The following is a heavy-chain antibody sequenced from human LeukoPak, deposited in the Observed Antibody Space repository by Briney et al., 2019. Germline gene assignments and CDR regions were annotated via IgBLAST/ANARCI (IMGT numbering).Heavy chain of an antibody. V-gene: IGHV3-33*01. CDR1: GFTFSNYG. Sequence: GGSLRLSCAASGFTFSNYGMHWARQAPGKGLEWVGVIWYDGSKVKYPDSVKGRFTISRDNSKNMMYLQMNSLRAEDTAVYYCARDLDTSGYCSYFDPWGQGTLVTVSS. CDR3: ARDLDTSGYCSYFDP. D-gene: IGHD3-22*01. CDR2: IWYDGSKV. J-gene: IGHJ5*02.